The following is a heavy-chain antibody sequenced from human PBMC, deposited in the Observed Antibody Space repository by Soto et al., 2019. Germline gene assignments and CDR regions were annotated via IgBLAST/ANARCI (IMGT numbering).Heavy chain of an antibody. CDR1: GLTFSTSA. Sequence: GSLRLACPASGLTFSTSAMSWVRQAAGKGLEWVSLISASGRYTDYADSVKGRFTMSRDNSKSAVYLQMNSLRGDDTAVYYCAKDPPSEKLQPDFGMDVWGQGTTVTVSS. V-gene: IGHV3-23*01. CDR2: ISASGRYT. D-gene: IGHD2-15*01. J-gene: IGHJ6*02. CDR3: AKDPPSEKLQPDFGMDV.